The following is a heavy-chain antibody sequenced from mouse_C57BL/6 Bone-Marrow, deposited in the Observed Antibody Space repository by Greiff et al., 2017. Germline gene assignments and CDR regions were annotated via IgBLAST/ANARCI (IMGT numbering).Heavy chain of an antibody. V-gene: IGHV1-15*01. Sequence: VQLKQSGAELVRPGASVTLSCKASGYTFTDYEMHWVKQTPVHGLEWIGAIDPETGGTAYNQKFKGKAILTADKSSSTAYMELRSLTSEDSAVYYCTRGDYDGPYYYAMDYWGQGTSVTVSS. J-gene: IGHJ4*01. CDR1: GYTFTDYE. D-gene: IGHD2-4*01. CDR2: IDPETGGT. CDR3: TRGDYDGPYYYAMDY.